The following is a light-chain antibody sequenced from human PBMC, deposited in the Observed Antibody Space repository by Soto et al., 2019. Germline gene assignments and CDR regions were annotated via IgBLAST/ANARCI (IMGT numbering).Light chain of an antibody. CDR3: QHYYSTPS. CDR2: WAS. Sequence: DIVLTQTPYSLAVALRERGTSSCKACQVVVYSSNNKNYLGWYQQTPGQPPKLLIYWASTRESRVPDRYSGRGSETDFTLTISSLQDEDVAVYYCQHYYSTPSFAHGTRLEIK. J-gene: IGKJ5*01. V-gene: IGKV4-1*01. CDR1: QVVVYSSNNKNY.